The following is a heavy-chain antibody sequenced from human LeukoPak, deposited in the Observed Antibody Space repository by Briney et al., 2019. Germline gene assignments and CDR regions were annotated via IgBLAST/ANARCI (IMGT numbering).Heavy chain of an antibody. CDR3: ARDSPSSGWYYFDY. Sequence: PGGSLRLSCAASGFTFSNYAMHWVRQAPGKGLEWVAVISYDGSNKYYADSVKGRFTISRDNSKNTLYLQMNSLRAEDTAVYYCARDSPSSGWYYFDYWGQGTLVTVSS. CDR2: ISYDGSNK. V-gene: IGHV3-30-3*01. J-gene: IGHJ4*02. D-gene: IGHD6-19*01. CDR1: GFTFSNYA.